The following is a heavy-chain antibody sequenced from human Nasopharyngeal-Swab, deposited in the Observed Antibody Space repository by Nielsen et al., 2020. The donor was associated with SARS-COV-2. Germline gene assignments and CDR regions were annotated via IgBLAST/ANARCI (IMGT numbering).Heavy chain of an antibody. J-gene: IGHJ6*02. CDR1: GFTFSSYA. V-gene: IGHV3-30-3*01. CDR3: ARTTPSMDV. CDR2: ISYDGSNK. Sequence: GESLKISCAASGFTFSSYAMHWVRQAPGKGLEWVAVISYDGSNKYYADSVKGRFTISRDNSKNTLYLKMNSLRAEDTAVYYCARTTPSMDVWGQGTTVTVSS. D-gene: IGHD1-14*01.